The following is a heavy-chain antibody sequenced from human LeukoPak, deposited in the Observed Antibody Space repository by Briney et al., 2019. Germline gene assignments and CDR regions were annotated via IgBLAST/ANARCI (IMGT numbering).Heavy chain of an antibody. J-gene: IGHJ4*02. Sequence: SETLSLSCTVSGGSIRGYYRSWIRQPPGKGLEWIGYIYSDGSTNYNPSLRSRVTMSVDTSKNQFSLKLSSVTAADTALYYCARHPPGYTSGALDYWGQGTLVTVSS. CDR3: ARHPPGYTSGALDY. CDR1: GGSIRGYY. D-gene: IGHD5-18*01. CDR2: IYSDGST. V-gene: IGHV4-59*08.